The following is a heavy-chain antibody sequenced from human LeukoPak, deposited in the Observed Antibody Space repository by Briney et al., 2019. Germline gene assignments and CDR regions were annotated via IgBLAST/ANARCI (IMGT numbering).Heavy chain of an antibody. CDR3: ASSRSITFDY. Sequence: PGGSLRLSCAASGFTFSDYYMYWIRQAPGKGLEWVSYISRGGNTIYYSDSVKGRFTISRDNAKNPLNLQMNSLRAEDTAVYYCASSRSITFDYWGQGTLVSVSS. J-gene: IGHJ4*02. V-gene: IGHV3-11*01. CDR1: GFTFSDYY. CDR2: ISRGGNTI.